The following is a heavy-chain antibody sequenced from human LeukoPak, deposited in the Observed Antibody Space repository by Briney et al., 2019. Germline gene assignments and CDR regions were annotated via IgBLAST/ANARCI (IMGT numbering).Heavy chain of an antibody. CDR3: ARGRLGEMATITMFDY. CDR2: IYHSGST. CDR1: GYSISSGYY. V-gene: IGHV4-38-2*02. Sequence: SETLSLTCTVSGYSISSGYYWGWIRQPPGKGLEWIGSIYHSGSTYYNPSLKSRVTISVDTSKNQFSLKLSSVTAADTAVYYCARGRLGEMATITMFDYWGQGTLVTVSS. J-gene: IGHJ4*02. D-gene: IGHD5-24*01.